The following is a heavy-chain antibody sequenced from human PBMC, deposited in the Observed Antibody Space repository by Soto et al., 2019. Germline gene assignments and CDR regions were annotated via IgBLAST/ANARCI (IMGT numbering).Heavy chain of an antibody. J-gene: IGHJ6*02. CDR2: IYDSGST. CDR3: ARDGRLVNYYYYGMDV. Sequence: QVQLQESGPGLVKPSQTLSLTCSVSGGSISSGAYYWTWIRQHPGKGLEWIGYIYDSGSTYYNPSLKSRVTISVDTSKNQFSLKLRSVTAADTAVYYCARDGRLVNYYYYGMDVWGQGTTVTVSS. V-gene: IGHV4-31*03. D-gene: IGHD6-13*01. CDR1: GGSISSGAYY.